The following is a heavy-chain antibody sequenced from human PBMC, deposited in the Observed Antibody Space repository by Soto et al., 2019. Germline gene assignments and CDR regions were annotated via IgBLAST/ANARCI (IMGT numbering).Heavy chain of an antibody. CDR1: GFTFSSYA. Sequence: EVQLLESGGGLVQPGGSLRLSCVASGFTFSSYAMSWVRQGPGKGLEWVSGISGNGGGTYYADSVKGRFTISRDNSKNTLYLQMNSLRAEDTAVYYCAKARTFSNTGVDVWGKGTTVTVSS. D-gene: IGHD4-4*01. J-gene: IGHJ6*04. V-gene: IGHV3-23*01. CDR2: ISGNGGGT. CDR3: AKARTFSNTGVDV.